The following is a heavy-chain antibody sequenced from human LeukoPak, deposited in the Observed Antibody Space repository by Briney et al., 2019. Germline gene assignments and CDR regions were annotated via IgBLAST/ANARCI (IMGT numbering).Heavy chain of an antibody. J-gene: IGHJ6*04. Sequence: GGSLRLSCAAAGFTFSSNSMNWVRQAPGKGLEWVSYISSSSSTIYYADSVKGRFTISRDNAKNPLYLQMNSLRAEDTAVYYCAELGITMIGGVWGKGTTVTISS. V-gene: IGHV3-48*04. CDR1: GFTFSSNS. D-gene: IGHD3-10*02. CDR3: AELGITMIGGV. CDR2: ISSSSSTI.